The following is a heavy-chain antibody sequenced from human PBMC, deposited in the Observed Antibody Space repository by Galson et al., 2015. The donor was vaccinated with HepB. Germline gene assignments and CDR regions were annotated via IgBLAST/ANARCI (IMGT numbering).Heavy chain of an antibody. D-gene: IGHD2-21*02. CDR3: ARDRGSCDGDCYQGGRFGADWYVDL. CDR1: GFTFNSYS. J-gene: IGHJ2*01. CDR2: ISYDGTKK. V-gene: IGHV3-30-3*01. Sequence: SLRLSCAASGFTFNSYSMHWVRQAPGEGLQWVALISYDGTKKYYADSVQGRFTISRDSSRNTLYLQMDSLRAEDTAVYYCARDRGSCDGDCYQGGRFGADWYVDLWGRGTLVTVSS.